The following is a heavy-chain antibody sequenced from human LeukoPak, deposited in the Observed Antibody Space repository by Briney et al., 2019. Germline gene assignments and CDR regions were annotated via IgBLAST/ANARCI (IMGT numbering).Heavy chain of an antibody. D-gene: IGHD2-15*01. V-gene: IGHV3-23*01. CDR3: AKRGGYCTGGSCYSYYFDY. CDR1: GFTFSSYA. CDR2: ISGSGGST. Sequence: GGSLRPSCAASGFTFSSYAMSWVRQAPGKGLEWVSIISGSGGSTYYADSVKGRFTISRDNSKNTLYLQMNSLRAEDTAVYYCAKRGGYCTGGSCYSYYFDYWGQGTLVTVSS. J-gene: IGHJ4*02.